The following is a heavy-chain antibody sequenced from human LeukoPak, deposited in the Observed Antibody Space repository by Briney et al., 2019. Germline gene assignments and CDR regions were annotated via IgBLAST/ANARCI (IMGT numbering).Heavy chain of an antibody. CDR1: GYAFTTYD. D-gene: IGHD6-19*01. CDR3: ARGGGSGHKENWFDS. V-gene: IGHV1-8*01. CDR2: MNPNSGNT. Sequence: GASVKVSCKASGYAFTTYDINWVRQATGQGPEWMGWMNPNSGNTGYTQNFQGRVTMTRNTSISTAYMELSSLKSEDTAVYYCARGGGSGHKENWFDSWGLGTLVTVSS. J-gene: IGHJ5*01.